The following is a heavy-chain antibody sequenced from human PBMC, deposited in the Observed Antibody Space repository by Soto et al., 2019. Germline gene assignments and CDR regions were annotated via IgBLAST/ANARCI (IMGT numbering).Heavy chain of an antibody. CDR1: GFTFSSYS. CDR3: ARGSTVTLKYAIFGLFDP. V-gene: IGHV3-48*02. J-gene: IGHJ5*02. Sequence: XVSLLLSCAASGFTFSSYSMNWVRQAPGKGLEWVSYISSSSSTIYYADSVKGRFTISRDNAKNSLYLQMNSLRDEDTAVYYCARGSTVTLKYAIFGLFDPWGQGTLVTVSS. D-gene: IGHD4-4*01. CDR2: ISSSSSTI.